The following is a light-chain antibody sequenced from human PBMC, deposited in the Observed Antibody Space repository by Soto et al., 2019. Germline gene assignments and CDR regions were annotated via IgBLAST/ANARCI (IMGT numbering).Light chain of an antibody. J-gene: IGKJ2*01. V-gene: IGKV3-20*01. CDR1: QSISSW. Sequence: TQSPSTLSASVGDRVTITCRASQSISSWLAWYQQRPGQAPRLLIYGASSRATGIPDRFSGSGSGTDFTLTISRLEPKDFALYYCQQYGTSPYTFGQGTKVDIK. CDR2: GAS. CDR3: QQYGTSPYT.